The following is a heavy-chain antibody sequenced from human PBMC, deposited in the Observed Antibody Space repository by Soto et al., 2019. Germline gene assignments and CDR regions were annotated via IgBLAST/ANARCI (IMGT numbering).Heavy chain of an antibody. CDR2: IYYSGST. CDR1: GGSISSGCYY. V-gene: IGHV4-31*03. Sequence: LSLTCTVSGGSISSGCYYWSWIRQHPGKGLEWIGYIYYSGSTYYNPSLKSRVTISVDTSKNQFSLKLSSVTAADTAVYYCASSYCSGGSCYKGAFDIWGQGTMVTVSS. D-gene: IGHD2-15*01. J-gene: IGHJ3*02. CDR3: ASSYCSGGSCYKGAFDI.